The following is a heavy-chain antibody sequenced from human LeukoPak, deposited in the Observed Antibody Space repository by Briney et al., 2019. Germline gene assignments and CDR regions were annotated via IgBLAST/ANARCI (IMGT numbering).Heavy chain of an antibody. D-gene: IGHD2-2*01. V-gene: IGHV4-34*01. Sequence: SETLSLTCAVYGGSFSGYYWSWIRQPPGKGLERIGEINHSGSTNYNPSLKSRVTISVDTSKNQFSLKLSSVTAADTAVYYCARRAHCSSTSCYQGRFDYWGQGTLVTVSS. CDR1: GGSFSGYY. CDR3: ARRAHCSSTSCYQGRFDY. CDR2: INHSGST. J-gene: IGHJ4*02.